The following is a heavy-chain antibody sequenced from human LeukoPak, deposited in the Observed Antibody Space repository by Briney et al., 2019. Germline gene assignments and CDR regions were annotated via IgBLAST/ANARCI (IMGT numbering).Heavy chain of an antibody. D-gene: IGHD4-17*01. J-gene: IGHJ4*02. V-gene: IGHV4-34*01. CDR2: INHSGST. CDR3: ARPTTVPYYFDY. CDR1: GGSFSGYY. Sequence: PSETLSLTCAVYGGSFSGYYWSWIRQPPGKGLEWIGEINHSGSTNYNPSLKSRVTVSVDTSKNQFSLKLSSVTAADTAVYYCARPTTVPYYFDYWGQGTLVTVSS.